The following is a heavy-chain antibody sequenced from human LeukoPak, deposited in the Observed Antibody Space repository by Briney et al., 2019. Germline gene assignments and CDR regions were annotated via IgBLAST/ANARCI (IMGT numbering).Heavy chain of an antibody. CDR3: AKLYSSSSSLVY. V-gene: IGHV3-30*18. CDR2: ISYDESNK. CDR1: GNTLTEFS. J-gene: IGHJ4*02. Sequence: SGNTLTEFSMHWVRQAPGKGLEWVAVISYDESNKYYADSVTGRFTISRDNSKNTLYLQMNSLRAEDTAVYYCAKLYSSSSSLVYWGQGTLVTVSS. D-gene: IGHD6-6*01.